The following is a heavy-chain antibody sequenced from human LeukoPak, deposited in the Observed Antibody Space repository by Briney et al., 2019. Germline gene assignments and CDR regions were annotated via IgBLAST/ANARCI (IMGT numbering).Heavy chain of an antibody. CDR3: VGWDGDLAWAYFDY. Sequence: SETLSLTCTVSGGSINSGGYYWGWIRQPPGKGLEWIGSIYYSGSTYYNPSLKSRVTISVDTSKNQFSLKLSSVTAADTAVYYCVGWDGDLAWAYFDYWGQGTLVTVSS. CDR1: GGSINSGGYY. J-gene: IGHJ4*02. D-gene: IGHD4-17*01. V-gene: IGHV4-39*01. CDR2: IYYSGST.